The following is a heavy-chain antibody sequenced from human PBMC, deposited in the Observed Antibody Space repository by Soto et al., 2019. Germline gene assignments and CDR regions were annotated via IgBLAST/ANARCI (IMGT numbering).Heavy chain of an antibody. J-gene: IGHJ6*04. CDR1: GGSISSYY. CDR2: VHHSWGS. Sequence: QVQLQESGPGLVKPSETLSLSCTVSGGSISSYYWSWFRQSPGKRMEWIGYVHHSWGSSYNPSLQSRVAISLDTSKSQCSLKVTSVTATDTAVYYCARQGFGQLHGLVDVWGEGTKGTVSS. CDR3: ARQGFGQLHGLVDV. D-gene: IGHD3-10*01. V-gene: IGHV4-59*08.